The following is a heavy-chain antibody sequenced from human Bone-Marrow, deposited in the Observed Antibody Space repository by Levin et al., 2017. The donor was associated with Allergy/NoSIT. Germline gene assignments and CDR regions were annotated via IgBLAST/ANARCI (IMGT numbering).Heavy chain of an antibody. D-gene: IGHD5-18*01. J-gene: IGHJ4*02. CDR1: GFTFSSHA. CDR2: VSYDGRSK. V-gene: IGHV3-30*04. Sequence: GGSLRLSCAASGFTFSSHAMHWVRQAPGKGLEWVAAVSYDGRSKYHADSVKGRITISRDNSKNTVDLQVNSLRAEDTGVYYCARDTYGYQGGPLDYWGQGILVSVSS. CDR3: ARDTYGYQGGPLDY.